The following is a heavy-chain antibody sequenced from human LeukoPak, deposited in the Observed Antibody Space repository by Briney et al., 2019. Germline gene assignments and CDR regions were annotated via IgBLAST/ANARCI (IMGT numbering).Heavy chain of an antibody. Sequence: SQTLSLTCAISGDSVSSNSAAWNWIRQSPSRGLEWLGRTYYRSKWYNDYAVSVKSRIAINPDTSKNQFSLQLNSVTPEDTAVYYCTRVVTSSSWYDWGYLDYWGQGTLVTVSS. J-gene: IGHJ4*02. CDR3: TRVVTSSSWYDWGYLDY. V-gene: IGHV6-1*01. CDR1: GDSVSSNSAA. CDR2: TYYRSKWYN. D-gene: IGHD6-13*01.